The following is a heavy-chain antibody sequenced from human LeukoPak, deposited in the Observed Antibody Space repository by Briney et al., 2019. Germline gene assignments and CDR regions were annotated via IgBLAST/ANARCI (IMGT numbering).Heavy chain of an antibody. CDR2: ISGSGGST. D-gene: IGHD6-13*01. CDR1: GFTFSSYA. CDR3: AKVVAAAGPLNPLFDY. J-gene: IGHJ4*02. Sequence: GGSLRLSCAASGFTFSSYAMSWVRQAPGKGLEWVSAISGSGGSTYYADSVKGRFTISRDNSKNTLYLQMNSLRAEDTAVYYCAKVVAAAGPLNPLFDYWGQGTLVTASS. V-gene: IGHV3-23*01.